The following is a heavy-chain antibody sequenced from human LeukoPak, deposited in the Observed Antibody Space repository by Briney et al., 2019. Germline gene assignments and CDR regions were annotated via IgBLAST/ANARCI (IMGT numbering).Heavy chain of an antibody. J-gene: IGHJ4*02. CDR1: GFTFSLYW. CDR3: ATPLDYYDSSGYHKGGD. CDR2: IKQDGSEK. Sequence: GGSLRLSCAASGFTFSLYWMNWVRRAPGKGLEWVANIKQDGSEKNYVDSVKGRFTISRDNAKNSLYLQMNNLRVEDTAMYYCATPLDYYDSSGYHKGGDWGQGTLVTVPS. V-gene: IGHV3-7*03. D-gene: IGHD3-22*01.